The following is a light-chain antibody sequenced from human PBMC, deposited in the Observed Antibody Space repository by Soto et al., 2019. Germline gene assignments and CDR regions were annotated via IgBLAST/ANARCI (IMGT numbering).Light chain of an antibody. V-gene: IGKV3-15*01. CDR3: HQDTSWPRAT. CDR1: QTVSTY. CDR2: RTS. Sequence: LSRRTNQTVSTYLAWYQHKTGQAPRLLMFRTSSRATGFPARFSGSGSGTEVNLTGMSLQSEYCGVYYCHQDTSWPRATCAGGTRVEIK. J-gene: IGKJ4*01.